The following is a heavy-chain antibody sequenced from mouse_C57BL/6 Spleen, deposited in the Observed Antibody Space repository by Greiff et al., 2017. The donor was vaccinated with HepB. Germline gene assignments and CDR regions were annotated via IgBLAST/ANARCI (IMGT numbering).Heavy chain of an antibody. CDR3: ARLELDYYGSSYEKDY. CDR1: GYTFTSYW. Sequence: QVQLQQPGAELVRPGSSVKLSCKASGYTFTSYWMDWVKQRPGQGLEWIGNIYPSDSETHYNQKFKDKATLTVDKSSSTAYMQLSSLTSEDSAVYYCARLELDYYGSSYEKDYWGQGTTLTVSS. D-gene: IGHD1-1*01. J-gene: IGHJ2*01. CDR2: IYPSDSET. V-gene: IGHV1-61*01.